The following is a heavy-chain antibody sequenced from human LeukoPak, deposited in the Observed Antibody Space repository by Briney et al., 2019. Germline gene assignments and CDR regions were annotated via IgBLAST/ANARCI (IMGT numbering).Heavy chain of an antibody. CDR2: IYYSGST. V-gene: IGHV4-39*01. J-gene: IGHJ6*03. Sequence: PSETLSLTCTVSGGSISSSSYYWGWIRQPPGKGLEWIGSIYYSGSTYYTPSLKSRVIISVDTSKNQFSLKLSPVTAADTAVYYCARQGVGTYDYGDEGYYMDVWGKGTTVTISS. CDR3: ARQGVGTYDYGDEGYYMDV. CDR1: GGSISSSSYY. D-gene: IGHD4-17*01.